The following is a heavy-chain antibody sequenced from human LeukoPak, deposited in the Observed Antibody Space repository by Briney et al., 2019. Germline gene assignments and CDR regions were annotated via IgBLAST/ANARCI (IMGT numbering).Heavy chain of an antibody. Sequence: GGSQRLSCAASGFTFSSYGMHWVRQAPGKGLEWVAVIWYDGSNKYYADSVKGRFTISRDNFKNTLYLQMNSLRAEDTAVYYCARDRKYGDNSGANWYFDLWGRGTLVTVSS. CDR1: GFTFSSYG. CDR2: IWYDGSNK. CDR3: ARDRKYGDNSGANWYFDL. J-gene: IGHJ2*01. D-gene: IGHD4-23*01. V-gene: IGHV3-33*01.